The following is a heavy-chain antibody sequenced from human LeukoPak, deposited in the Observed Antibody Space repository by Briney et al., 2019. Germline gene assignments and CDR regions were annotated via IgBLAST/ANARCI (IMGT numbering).Heavy chain of an antibody. Sequence: GGSLRLSCAASGFTFSSYAMSWVRQAPGKGLEWVSAISGSGGSTYYADSVKGRFTISRDNSKNTLYLQMNSLRAEDTAVYYCAERVVYDSSGYYYAYFDYWGQGTLVTVSS. V-gene: IGHV3-23*01. CDR3: AERVVYDSSGYYYAYFDY. CDR1: GFTFSSYA. D-gene: IGHD3-22*01. J-gene: IGHJ4*02. CDR2: ISGSGGST.